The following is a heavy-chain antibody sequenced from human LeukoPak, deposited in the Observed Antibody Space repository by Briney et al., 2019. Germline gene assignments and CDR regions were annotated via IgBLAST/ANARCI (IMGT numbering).Heavy chain of an antibody. D-gene: IGHD2-2*01. CDR1: GGTFSSYA. Sequence: ASVKVSCKASGGTFSSYAISWVRQAPGQGLEWMGRIIPILGIANYAQKLQGRVTMTTDTSTSTAYMELRSLRSDDTAVYYCARDFRDCSSTSCYSYGMDVWGQGTTVTVSS. CDR2: IIPILGIA. V-gene: IGHV1-69*04. CDR3: ARDFRDCSSTSCYSYGMDV. J-gene: IGHJ6*02.